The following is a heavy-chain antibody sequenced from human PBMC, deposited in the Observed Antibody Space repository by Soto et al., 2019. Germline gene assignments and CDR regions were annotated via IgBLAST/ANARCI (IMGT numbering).Heavy chain of an antibody. J-gene: IGHJ5*02. Sequence: SETLSLTCAVYGGSFSGYYWIWIRQPPGKGLEWIGEINHSGSTNYNPSLKSRVTISVDTSKNQFSLKLSSVTAADTAVYYCARLVNATPIVVVPADLGGSWFDPWGQGTLVTVSS. D-gene: IGHD2-2*01. CDR2: INHSGST. CDR3: ARLVNATPIVVVPADLGGSWFDP. CDR1: GGSFSGYY. V-gene: IGHV4-34*01.